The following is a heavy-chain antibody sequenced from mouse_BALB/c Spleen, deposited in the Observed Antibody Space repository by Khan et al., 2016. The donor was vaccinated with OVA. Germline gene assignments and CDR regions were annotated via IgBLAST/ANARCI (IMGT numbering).Heavy chain of an antibody. Sequence: QVQLKQSGAERAKPGASVKMSCKASGYTFTTYWMHWVKQRPGQGLEWIGYINPTSGYTDYNEKFKDRATLSADKSSSTAYMQLSSLTSEDSAGYYCKRDRIDYWGQGTTLTVSS. V-gene: IGHV1-7*01. CDR1: GYTFTTYW. J-gene: IGHJ2*01. CDR2: INPTSGYT. CDR3: KRDRIDY.